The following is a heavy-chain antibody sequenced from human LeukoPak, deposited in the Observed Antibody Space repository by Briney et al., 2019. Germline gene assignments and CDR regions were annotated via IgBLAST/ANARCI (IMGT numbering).Heavy chain of an antibody. V-gene: IGHV4-39*01. D-gene: IGHD1-1*01. J-gene: IGHJ5*02. Sequence: SETLSLTCTVSGGSISRSSYYCAWVRQPPGKWLEWIVSIDYSGGTYYNPPLKSRVTISTDRSKNQFSLKLSSVTAADTAVYFCAPGSTHGNRGRWFDPWGQGTLVTVSS. CDR2: IDYSGGT. CDR3: APGSTHGNRGRWFDP. CDR1: GGSISRSSYY.